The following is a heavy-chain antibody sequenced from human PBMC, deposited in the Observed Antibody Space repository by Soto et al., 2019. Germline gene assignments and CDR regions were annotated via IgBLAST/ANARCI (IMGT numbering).Heavy chain of an antibody. CDR3: ARHNNYYGSGSYYDY. D-gene: IGHD3-10*01. V-gene: IGHV4-39*01. CDR2: IYYSGST. Sequence: PSETLSLTCAVSGGSLSSSSYYWGWIRQPPGKGLEWIGSIYYSGSTYYNPSLKSRVTISVDTSKNQFSLKLSSVTAADTAVYYCARHNNYYGSGSYYDYWGQGTLVTVSS. CDR1: GGSLSSSSYY. J-gene: IGHJ4*02.